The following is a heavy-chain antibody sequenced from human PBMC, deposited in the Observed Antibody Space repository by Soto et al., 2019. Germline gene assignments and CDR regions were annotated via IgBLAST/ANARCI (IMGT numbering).Heavy chain of an antibody. D-gene: IGHD5-12*01. CDR1: GGSISSYY. CDR3: SVANSNWFDP. CDR2: IYYSGST. V-gene: IGHV4-59*04. J-gene: IGHJ5*02. Sequence: SETLSLTCTVSGGSISSYYWSWIRQPPGKGLEWIGYIYYSGSTYYSPSLESRVTISIDTSKNQFSLRLNSVTATDTAVYYCSVANSNWFDPWGQGTLVTVSS.